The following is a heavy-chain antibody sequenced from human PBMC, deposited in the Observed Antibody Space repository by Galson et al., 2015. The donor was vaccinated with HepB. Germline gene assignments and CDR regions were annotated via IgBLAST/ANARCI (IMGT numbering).Heavy chain of an antibody. D-gene: IGHD6-13*01. J-gene: IGHJ4*02. CDR3: AQLGTGY. CDR2: IHGGNNK. CDR1: GFSIRSHY. V-gene: IGHV3-53*01. Sequence: SLRLSCAASGFSIRSHYMNWVRQAPGKGLEWVSLIHGGNNKYYADSVKGRFTLSRDDSSNTLYLQMNSLRAEDTAVYYCAQLGTGYWGQGTLVTVSS.